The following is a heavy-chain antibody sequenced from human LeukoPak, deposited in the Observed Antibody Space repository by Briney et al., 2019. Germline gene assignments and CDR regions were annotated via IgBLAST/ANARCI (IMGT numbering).Heavy chain of an antibody. V-gene: IGHV1-69*04. CDR1: GGTFSSYA. Sequence: GASVKVSCTASGGTFSSYAISWVRQAPGQGLEWMGRIIPILGIANYAQKFQGRVTITADKSTSTAYMELSSLRSEDTAVYYCAIFRTIAAAFDYWGQGTLVTVSS. J-gene: IGHJ4*02. CDR3: AIFRTIAAAFDY. CDR2: IIPILGIA. D-gene: IGHD6-13*01.